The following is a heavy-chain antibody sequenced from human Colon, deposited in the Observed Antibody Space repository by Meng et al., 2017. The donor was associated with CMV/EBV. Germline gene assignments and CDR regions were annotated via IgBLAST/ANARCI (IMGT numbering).Heavy chain of an antibody. CDR2: VNTGNGNT. J-gene: IGHJ4*02. CDR3: ARGYTSGGRDY. CDR1: GFTFNTYS. D-gene: IGHD6-19*01. V-gene: IGHV1-3*04. Sequence: SCKASGFTFNTYSIHWVRQAPGQRLEWMGWVNTGNGNTKYSRNFQGRVTITRDSSATTTYMELNSLTSEDTAVYYCARGYTSGGRDYWGQGTLVTVSS.